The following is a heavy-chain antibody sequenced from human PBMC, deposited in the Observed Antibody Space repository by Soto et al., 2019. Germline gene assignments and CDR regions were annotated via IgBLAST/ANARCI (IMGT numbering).Heavy chain of an antibody. J-gene: IGHJ6*02. CDR3: ARGGIPPSGYGIAYAMDV. V-gene: IGHV4-59*01. CDR1: GGSISGYY. CDR2: IYYRGST. D-gene: IGHD1-26*01. Sequence: SETLSLTCNVSGGSISGYYWSWIRQSPGKGLEYIGYIYYRGSTNYNSSLKSRVTMSVDTSRNQFSLKMNSVTAADTAVYYCARGGIPPSGYGIAYAMDVWGQGTTVTVSS.